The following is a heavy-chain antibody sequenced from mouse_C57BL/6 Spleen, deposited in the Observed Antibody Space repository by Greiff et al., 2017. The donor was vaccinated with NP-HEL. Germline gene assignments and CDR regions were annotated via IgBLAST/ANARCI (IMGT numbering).Heavy chain of an antibody. D-gene: IGHD1-1*01. CDR2: IRNKANGYTT. CDR1: GFTFTDYY. Sequence: EVKLMESGGGLVQPGGSLSLSCAASGFTFTDYYMSWVRQPPGKALEWLGFIRNKANGYTTEYSASVKGRFTISRDNSQSILYLQMNALRAEDSATYYCARYDYVGYFDVWGTGTTVTVSS. J-gene: IGHJ1*03. CDR3: ARYDYVGYFDV. V-gene: IGHV7-3*01.